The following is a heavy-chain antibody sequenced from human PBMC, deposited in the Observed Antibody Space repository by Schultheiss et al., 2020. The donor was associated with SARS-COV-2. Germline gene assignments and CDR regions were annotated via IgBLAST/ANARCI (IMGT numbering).Heavy chain of an antibody. CDR3: ARPGYSGYDFGY. J-gene: IGHJ4*02. CDR2: ISSSGSTI. CDR1: GFTFSDYY. Sequence: GESLKISCAASGFTFSDYYMSWIRQAPGKGLEWVSYISSSGSTIYYADSVKGRFTISRDNAKNSLYLQMNSLRAEDTAVYYCARPGYSGYDFGYWGQGTLVTVSS. D-gene: IGHD5-12*01. V-gene: IGHV3-11*01.